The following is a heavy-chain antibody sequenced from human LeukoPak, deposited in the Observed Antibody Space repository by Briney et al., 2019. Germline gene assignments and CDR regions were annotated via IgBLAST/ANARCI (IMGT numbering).Heavy chain of an antibody. D-gene: IGHD1-26*01. CDR3: ARDGGWDDHDWYFDL. CDR1: GFTLSNYW. V-gene: IGHV3-74*01. Sequence: GGSLRLSCAASGFTLSNYWMMHWVRQDLGKGLAWVARIRDNGRDTNYADSVKGRFIVSRDSARNTMYLQMKRLRVEDTAVYYCARDGGWDDHDWYFDLWGPGTLVTVSS. J-gene: IGHJ2*01. CDR2: IRDNGRDT.